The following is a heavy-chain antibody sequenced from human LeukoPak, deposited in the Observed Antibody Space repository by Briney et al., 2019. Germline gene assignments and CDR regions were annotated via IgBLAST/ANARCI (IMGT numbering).Heavy chain of an antibody. Sequence: GGSLRLSCAASGFTFSIYWVHWVRQAPGKGLEWVSYIRSSGSPIYYADSVKGRFTISRDNAKNSVYLQMNSLRDEDTAVYYCVRDPDALDYWGQGTLVTVSS. CDR3: VRDPDALDY. J-gene: IGHJ4*02. CDR1: GFTFSIYW. V-gene: IGHV3-48*02. CDR2: IRSSGSPI.